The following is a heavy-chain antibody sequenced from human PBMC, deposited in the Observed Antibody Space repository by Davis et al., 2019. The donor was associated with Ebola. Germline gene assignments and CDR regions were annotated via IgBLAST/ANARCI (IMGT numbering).Heavy chain of an antibody. CDR2: IYHSGST. CDR1: GGSISSSNW. Sequence: PSETLSLTCAVSGGSISSSNWWSWVRQPPGKGLEWIGEIYHSGSTNYNPSLKSRVTISVDKSKNQFSLKLSSVTAADTAVYYCARGEGYPRDKRSKGWFDPWGQGTLVTVSS. J-gene: IGHJ5*02. D-gene: IGHD2-15*01. CDR3: ARGEGYPRDKRSKGWFDP. V-gene: IGHV4-4*02.